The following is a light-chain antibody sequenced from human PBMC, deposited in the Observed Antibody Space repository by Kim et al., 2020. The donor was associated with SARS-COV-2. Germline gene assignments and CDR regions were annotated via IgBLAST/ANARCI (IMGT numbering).Light chain of an antibody. J-gene: IGKJ3*01. Sequence: DIVMTQSPDSLAVSLGERATINCKSSQSVLYSSNNKNYLAWYQQKPGQPPKLLIYWASTRESGVPDRFSGSGSGTDFTLTISSLQAEDVAVYYCQQYYSTPLTFGPGNKVDSK. CDR1: QSVLYSSNNKNY. V-gene: IGKV4-1*01. CDR2: WAS. CDR3: QQYYSTPLT.